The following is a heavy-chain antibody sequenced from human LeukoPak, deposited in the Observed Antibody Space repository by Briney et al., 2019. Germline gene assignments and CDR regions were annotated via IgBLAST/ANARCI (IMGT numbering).Heavy chain of an antibody. CDR3: ARGRRQYYYDSSGYYYWYFDY. CDR1: GFTFSSYA. J-gene: IGHJ4*02. D-gene: IGHD3-22*01. Sequence: GRSLGLSCAASGFTFSSYAMHWVRQAPGKGLEWVAVISYDGSNKYYADSVKGRFTISRDNSKNTLYLQMNSLRAEDTAVYYCARGRRQYYYDSSGYYYWYFDYWGQGTLVTVSS. V-gene: IGHV3-30*04. CDR2: ISYDGSNK.